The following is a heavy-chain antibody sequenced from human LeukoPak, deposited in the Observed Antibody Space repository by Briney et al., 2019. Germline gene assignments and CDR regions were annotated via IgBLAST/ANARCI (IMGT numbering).Heavy chain of an antibody. CDR1: GFSFSNYW. V-gene: IGHV3-74*01. CDR2: TNTDGRST. D-gene: IGHD6-19*01. Sequence: GGSLRLSCAASGFSFSNYWMHWVRHAPGKGLVLVSRTNTDGRSTTYADSVKGRFTISRDHAKNTLYLQMNRLRAEDTALYYCARGLGYSSGWYYAFDIWDKGTMVTVSS. J-gene: IGHJ3*02. CDR3: ARGLGYSSGWYYAFDI.